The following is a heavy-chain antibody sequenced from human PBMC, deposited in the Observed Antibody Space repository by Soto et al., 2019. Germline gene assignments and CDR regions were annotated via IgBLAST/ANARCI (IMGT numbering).Heavy chain of an antibody. V-gene: IGHV3-64D*06. CDR1: GFTFSSYA. D-gene: IGHD3-22*01. J-gene: IGHJ4*02. Sequence: GGSLRLSCSASGFTFSSYAMHWVRQAPGKGLEYVSAISSNGGSTYYADSVKGRFTISRDNSKNTLYLQMSGLRAEDTAVYYCVKDSYYYDSSGYYYANLYYFDYWGQGTLVTVPQ. CDR2: ISSNGGST. CDR3: VKDSYYYDSSGYYYANLYYFDY.